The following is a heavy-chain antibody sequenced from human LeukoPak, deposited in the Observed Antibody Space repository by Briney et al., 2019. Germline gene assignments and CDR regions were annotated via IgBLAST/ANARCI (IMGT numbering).Heavy chain of an antibody. J-gene: IGHJ4*02. D-gene: IGHD6-19*01. CDR1: GFTFNRNA. V-gene: IGHV3-23*01. CDR2: IGGSGDKT. Sequence: SGGSLRLSCAASGFTFNRNAISWFRQAPGKGPHWVSTIGGSGDKTFYADSVKGRFSISRDNSKNMVHLQMNSLTGEDTALYYCVRRGDASSGWGDHDFWGQGALVTVSS. CDR3: VRRGDASSGWGDHDF.